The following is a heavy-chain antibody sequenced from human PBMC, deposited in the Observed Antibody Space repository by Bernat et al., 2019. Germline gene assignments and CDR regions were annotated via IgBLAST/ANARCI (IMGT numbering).Heavy chain of an antibody. Sequence: EVQLLESGGGLEQPGGSLRLSCAASGFTFSNYAMSWVRQAPGKGLECVSTISGNGGATFYADSVKGRFSISRDNSKNTLYLQINSLRVEDTAIYYCAKESGYSSSWSYDNWGQGTLVTVSS. D-gene: IGHD6-13*01. CDR3: AKESGYSSSWSYDN. CDR1: GFTFSNYA. J-gene: IGHJ4*02. V-gene: IGHV3-23*01. CDR2: ISGNGGAT.